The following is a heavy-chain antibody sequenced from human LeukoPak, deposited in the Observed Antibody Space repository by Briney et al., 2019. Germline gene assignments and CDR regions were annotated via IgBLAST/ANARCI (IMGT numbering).Heavy chain of an antibody. Sequence: GGSLRLSRAASGFTFSDYWMNWVRQAPGKGLEWVANIKVDGSEKYYVDSVKGRFTISRDNAENTLYLQMHSRRGDDTAVYYCARGPDKTSHVDHWAQGPLVTVSS. J-gene: IGHJ4*02. D-gene: IGHD1-14*01. CDR2: IKVDGSEK. CDR1: GFTFSDYW. V-gene: IGHV3-7*04. CDR3: ARGPDKTSHVDH.